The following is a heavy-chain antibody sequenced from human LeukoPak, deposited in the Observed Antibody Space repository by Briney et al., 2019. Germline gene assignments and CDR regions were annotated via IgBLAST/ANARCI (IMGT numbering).Heavy chain of an antibody. Sequence: GGSLRLSCAASGFTFSSYSMNWVRQAPGKGLEWVSSISSSSSYIYYADSVKGRFTIPRDNAKNSLYLQMNSLRDDDSAAYFCARVYLERLTAGYFDHWGQGTQVTVPS. CDR1: GFTFSSYS. D-gene: IGHD2-8*01. CDR3: ARVYLERLTAGYFDH. CDR2: ISSSSSYI. J-gene: IGHJ4*02. V-gene: IGHV3-21*01.